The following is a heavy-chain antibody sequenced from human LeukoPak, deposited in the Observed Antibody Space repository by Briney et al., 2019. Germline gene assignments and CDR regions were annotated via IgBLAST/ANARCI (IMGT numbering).Heavy chain of an antibody. V-gene: IGHV3-23*01. CDR1: EFTFRTYA. CDR2: ISDGGSRT. CDR3: TRNQILDDTGSWYAY. D-gene: IGHD6-13*01. J-gene: IGHJ4*02. Sequence: GGSLRLSCGASEFTFRTYAMSWVRQAPGKGLEWVSGISDGGSRTFYAESVKGRFTVSRDNSKNTLYLRMNSLRAEDTAIYYCTRNQILDDTGSWYAYWGQGTLVTVSS.